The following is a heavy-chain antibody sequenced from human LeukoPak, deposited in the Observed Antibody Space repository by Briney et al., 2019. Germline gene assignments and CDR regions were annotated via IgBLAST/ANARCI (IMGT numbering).Heavy chain of an antibody. Sequence: PSETLSLTCAVYGGSFSGDYWSWIRQPPGKGLEWIGEINHSGSTNYNPSLKSRVTISVDTSKNQFSLKLSSVTAADTAVYYCARVGVWFGPYYGMDVWGQGTTVTVSS. CDR1: GGSFSGDY. D-gene: IGHD3-10*01. J-gene: IGHJ6*02. CDR2: INHSGST. V-gene: IGHV4-34*01. CDR3: ARVGVWFGPYYGMDV.